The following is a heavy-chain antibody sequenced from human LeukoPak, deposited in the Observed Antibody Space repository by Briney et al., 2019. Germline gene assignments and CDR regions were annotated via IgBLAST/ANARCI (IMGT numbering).Heavy chain of an antibody. CDR1: GGSVSSETYY. D-gene: IGHD6-13*01. V-gene: IGHV4-61*01. CDR3: ARDRPVAGANWFDP. Sequence: SETLSLTCTVSGGSVSSETYYWNWIRQPPGKGLEWIGYIYDSESTNYNPSLKSRVTISLDTSKNQFSLKLTSVTAADTAVYYCARDRPVAGANWFDPWGQGALVTVSS. J-gene: IGHJ5*02. CDR2: IYDSEST.